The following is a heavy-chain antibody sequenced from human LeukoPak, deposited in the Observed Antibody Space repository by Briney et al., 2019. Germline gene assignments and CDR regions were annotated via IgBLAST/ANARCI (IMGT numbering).Heavy chain of an antibody. CDR2: ISWNSGSI. CDR3: AKERGYCSGGSCYGNYYYGMDV. Sequence: GGSLRLSCAASGFTFDDYAMHWVRQAPGKGLEWVSGISWNSGSIGYADSVKGRFTISRDNAKNSLYLQMNSLRAEDTALYYCAKERGYCSGGSCYGNYYYGMDVWGQGTTATVSS. J-gene: IGHJ6*02. D-gene: IGHD2-15*01. CDR1: GFTFDDYA. V-gene: IGHV3-9*01.